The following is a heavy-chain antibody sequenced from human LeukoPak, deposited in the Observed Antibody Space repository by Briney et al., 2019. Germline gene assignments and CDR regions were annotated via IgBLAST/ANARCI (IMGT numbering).Heavy chain of an antibody. Sequence: PGGSLRLSCAASGFTFSGYWMSWVRQAPGKGLEWVANIKQDGSEKYYVDSVKGRFTISRDNAKNSLYLQMNSLRAEDTAVYYCASPPINCSSTSCSQDAFDIWGQGTVVTVSS. CDR3: ASPPINCSSTSCSQDAFDI. CDR2: IKQDGSEK. V-gene: IGHV3-7*01. CDR1: GFTFSGYW. D-gene: IGHD2-2*01. J-gene: IGHJ3*02.